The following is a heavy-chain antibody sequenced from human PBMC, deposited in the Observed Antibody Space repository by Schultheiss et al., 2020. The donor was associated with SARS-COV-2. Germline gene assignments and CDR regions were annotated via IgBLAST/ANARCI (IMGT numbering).Heavy chain of an antibody. CDR3: ARVNYGSGSYEH. CDR2: IYHSGST. Sequence: SETLSLTFTVSGGSISSYYWSWIRQPPGKGLEWIGYIYHSGSTNYNPSLKSRVTISVDTSKNQFSLKLSSVTAADTAVYYCARVNYGSGSYEHWGQGTLVTVSS. CDR1: GGSISSYY. V-gene: IGHV4-59*12. J-gene: IGHJ4*02. D-gene: IGHD3-10*01.